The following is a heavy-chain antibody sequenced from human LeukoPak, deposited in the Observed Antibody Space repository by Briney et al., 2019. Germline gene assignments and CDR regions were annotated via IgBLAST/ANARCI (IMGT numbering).Heavy chain of an antibody. V-gene: IGHV4-4*02. D-gene: IGHD6-6*01. CDR1: GGSISSSNW. J-gene: IGHJ5*02. CDR2: IYHSGST. CDR3: ARASYSSSWFDP. Sequence: SETLSLTCAVSGGSISSSNWWSWVRQPPGKGLEWIGEIYHSGSTNYNPSLKSRVTISVDKSKNQFSLKLSSVTAADTTVYYCARASYSSSWFDPWGQGTLVTVSS.